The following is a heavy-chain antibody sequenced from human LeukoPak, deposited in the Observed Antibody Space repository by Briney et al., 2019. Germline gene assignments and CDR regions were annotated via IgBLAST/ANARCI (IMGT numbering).Heavy chain of an antibody. CDR3: AREGGTIFDY. J-gene: IGHJ4*02. V-gene: IGHV3-7*01. Sequence: GGSLRLSCAASGFTLSSYWMSWVRQAPGKGLEWVANIKQDGSEKYYVDSVKGRFTISRDNAKNSLYLQMNSLRAEDTAVYYCAREGGTIFDYWGQGTLVTVSS. CDR2: IKQDGSEK. D-gene: IGHD3-3*01. CDR1: GFTLSSYW.